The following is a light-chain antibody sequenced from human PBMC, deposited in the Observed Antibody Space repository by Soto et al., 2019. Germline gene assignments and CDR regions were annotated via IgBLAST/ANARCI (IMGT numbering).Light chain of an antibody. CDR3: RQYINWPPIT. CDR1: QSVDNN. Sequence: IVTTLSPVTLSSPQGESATLSCRASQSVDNNVAWYQQKPGQAPRLLIVGSFARATGIPARFSGSGSGSEFTLTISSLQSEDSAIYYCRQYINWPPITFGQETRLEI. J-gene: IGKJ5*01. V-gene: IGKV3-15*01. CDR2: GSF.